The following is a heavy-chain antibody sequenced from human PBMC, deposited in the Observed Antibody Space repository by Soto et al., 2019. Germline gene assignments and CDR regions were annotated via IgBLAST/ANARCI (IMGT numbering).Heavy chain of an antibody. V-gene: IGHV3-21*01. Sequence: GGSLRLSCAASGFTSSSYSMNWVRQAPGKGLEWVSSISSSSSYIYYADSVKGRFTISRDNAKNSLYLQMNSLRAEDTAVYYCARDPISLGYCSGGSCLNWFDPWGQGNLVTVSS. CDR3: ARDPISLGYCSGGSCLNWFDP. J-gene: IGHJ5*02. CDR2: ISSSSSYI. CDR1: GFTSSSYS. D-gene: IGHD2-15*01.